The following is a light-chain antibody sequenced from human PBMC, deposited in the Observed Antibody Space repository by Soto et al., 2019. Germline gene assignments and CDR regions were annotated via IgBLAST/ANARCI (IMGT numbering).Light chain of an antibody. J-gene: IGLJ3*02. CDR3: QPYEISLMGIV. CDR1: SSNIGAGYD. CDR2: GNS. Sequence: QSVLTQPPSVSGAPGQRVTISCTGSSSNIGAGYDVHWYQQLPGTAPKLLIYGNSNRPSGVPDRFSGPKSGTLASLAITGLQAEDEFGYCSQPYEISLMGIVF. V-gene: IGLV1-40*01.